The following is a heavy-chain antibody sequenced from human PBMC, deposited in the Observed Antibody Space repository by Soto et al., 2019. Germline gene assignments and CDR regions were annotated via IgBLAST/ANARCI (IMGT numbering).Heavy chain of an antibody. J-gene: IGHJ4*02. D-gene: IGHD6-13*01. CDR1: GFTFPNYA. CDR2: ISGGGHT. V-gene: IGHV3-23*01. CDR3: AKQPFSAAPYYFDS. Sequence: PGGSLRLSCAASGFTFPNYALSWVRQAPGKGLEWVADISGGGHTYYADSVKGRFTISRDNSQNMFFLQMNSLEVEDTALYFCAKQPFSAAPYYFDSWGQGALVTVSS.